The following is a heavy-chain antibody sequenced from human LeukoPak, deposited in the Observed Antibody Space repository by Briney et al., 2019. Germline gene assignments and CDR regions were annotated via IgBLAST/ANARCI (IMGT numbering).Heavy chain of an antibody. CDR3: ARSSMVVNWFDP. J-gene: IGHJ5*02. Sequence: PSQTLSLTCTVSGGSISSGSYYWSWIRQPPGKGLEWIGYIYYSGSTNYNPSLKSRVTISVDTSKNQFSLKLSSVTAADTAVYYCARSSMVVNWFDPWGQGTLVTVSS. CDR2: IYYSGST. CDR1: GGSISSGSYY. V-gene: IGHV4-61*01. D-gene: IGHD3-10*01.